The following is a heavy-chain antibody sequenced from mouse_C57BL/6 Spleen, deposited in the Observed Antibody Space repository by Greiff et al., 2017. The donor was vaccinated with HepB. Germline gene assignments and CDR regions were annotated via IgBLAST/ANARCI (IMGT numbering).Heavy chain of an antibody. CDR2: IDPSDSYT. CDR3: AREGL. J-gene: IGHJ2*01. CDR1: GYTFTSYW. Sequence: VKLQQPGAELVRPGTSVKLSCKASGYTFTSYWMHWVKQRPGQGLEWIGVIDPSDSYTNYNQKFKGKATLTVDTSSSTAYMQLSSLTSEDSAVYYCAREGLWGQGTTLTVSS. V-gene: IGHV1-59*01.